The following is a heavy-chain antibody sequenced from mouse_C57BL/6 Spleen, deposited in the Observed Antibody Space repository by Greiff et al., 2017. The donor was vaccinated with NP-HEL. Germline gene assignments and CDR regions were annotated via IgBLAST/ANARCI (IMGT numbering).Heavy chain of an antibody. Sequence: VQRVESGAELARPGASVKLSCKASGYTFTSYGISWVKQRTGQGLEWIGEIYPRSGNTYYNEKFKGKATLTADKSSSTAYMELRSLTSEDSAVYFCARCGDYGTDYWGQGTTLTVSS. J-gene: IGHJ2*01. CDR2: IYPRSGNT. CDR3: ARCGDYGTDY. D-gene: IGHD1-1*01. CDR1: GYTFTSYG. V-gene: IGHV1-81*01.